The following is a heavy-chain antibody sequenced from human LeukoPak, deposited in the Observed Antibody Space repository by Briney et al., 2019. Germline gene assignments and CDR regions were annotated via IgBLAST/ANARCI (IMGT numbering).Heavy chain of an antibody. Sequence: SETLSLTCAVSGVSISSGNWWSWIRQPPGKGLEWIGYIYYSGSTYYSPSLKSRVTISVDRSKNQFSLKLSSVTAADTAVYYCARGMTGFDYWGQGTLVTVSS. CDR3: ARGMTGFDY. CDR1: GVSISSGNW. J-gene: IGHJ4*02. CDR2: IYYSGST. D-gene: IGHD3-10*01. V-gene: IGHV4-30-2*01.